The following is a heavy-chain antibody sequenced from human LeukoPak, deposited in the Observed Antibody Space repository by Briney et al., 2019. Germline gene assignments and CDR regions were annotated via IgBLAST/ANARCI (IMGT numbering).Heavy chain of an antibody. CDR3: ASDDISLTVTIAH. Sequence: SETLSLTCSVSHGSMSPNYWTWIRQPPGKGLEWIGSISYSGTINSNPSLKSRVNISVDTSKNQFSLSLSSVTAADTAVYYCASDDISLTVTIAHWGQGTLVTVSS. CDR2: ISYSGTI. CDR1: HGSMSPNY. J-gene: IGHJ4*02. D-gene: IGHD3-9*01. V-gene: IGHV4-59*08.